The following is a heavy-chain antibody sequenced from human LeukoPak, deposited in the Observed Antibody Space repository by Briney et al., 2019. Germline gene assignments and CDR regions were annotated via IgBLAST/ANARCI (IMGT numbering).Heavy chain of an antibody. J-gene: IGHJ4*02. D-gene: IGHD1-26*01. V-gene: IGHV3-7*01. Sequence: GGSLRPSCAPSGFIFGILGMSWVPQAPGKGLEWVASIKRDGSGEYYLDSVKGRFTISRDNAKNSLYLQMNSLRAEDTAVYYCASLLGDKTIFDYWGQGTLVTVSS. CDR2: IKRDGSGE. CDR1: GFIFGILG. CDR3: ASLLGDKTIFDY.